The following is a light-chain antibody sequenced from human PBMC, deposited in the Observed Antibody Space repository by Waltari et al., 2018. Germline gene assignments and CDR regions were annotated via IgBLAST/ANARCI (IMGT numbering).Light chain of an antibody. CDR2: KAN. CDR1: SGSLPPTSY. J-gene: IGLJ3*02. CDR3: ALYMGSGIWV. V-gene: IGLV8-61*01. Sequence: QTVVTQEPSLSVSPGGTVTLTCALSSGSLPPTSYAPWYQQTPGHAPRTLVYKANARSSGVPDRFSGSILGNTAALTITGAQADDESDYYCALYMGSGIWVFGGGTRLTVL.